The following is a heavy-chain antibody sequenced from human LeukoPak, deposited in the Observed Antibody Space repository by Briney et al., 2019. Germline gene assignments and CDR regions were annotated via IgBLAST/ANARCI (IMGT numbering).Heavy chain of an antibody. CDR1: GFTFSSYG. CDR2: IWYDGSNK. Sequence: PGGSLRLSCAASGFTFSSYGMHWVRQAPGKGLEWVAVIWYDGSNKYYADSVKGRFTISRDNSKSTLYLQMNSLRAEDTAVYYCARDAKKGYSYGYDRFDYWGQGTLVTVSS. V-gene: IGHV3-33*01. J-gene: IGHJ4*02. CDR3: ARDAKKGYSYGYDRFDY. D-gene: IGHD5-18*01.